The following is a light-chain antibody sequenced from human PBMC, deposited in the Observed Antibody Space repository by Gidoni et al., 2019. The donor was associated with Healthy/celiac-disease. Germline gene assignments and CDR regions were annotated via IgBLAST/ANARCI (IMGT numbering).Light chain of an antibody. CDR3: QKYNSYSQT. Sequence: DIQMTQSPSTLSASVGDRVTITCRASQSISSWLAWYQQKPGKAPKLLIYKASSVESGVPSRFSGSGYGTEFTLTISSLQPDDFATYYCQKYNSYSQTFGQGTKVEIK. CDR1: QSISSW. J-gene: IGKJ1*01. CDR2: KAS. V-gene: IGKV1-5*03.